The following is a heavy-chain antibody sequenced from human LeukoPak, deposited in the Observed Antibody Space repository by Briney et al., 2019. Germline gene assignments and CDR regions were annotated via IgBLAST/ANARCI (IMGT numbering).Heavy chain of an antibody. CDR3: ARSPYCSSTSCGFDP. CDR1: GYTFTSYD. J-gene: IGHJ5*02. CDR2: MNPNSGNT. Sequence: ASVKVSCKASGYTFTSYDINWVRQATGQGLEWMGWMNPNSGNTGYAQKFQGRVTITRNTSISTAYMELSSLRSDDTAVYYCARSPYCSSTSCGFDPWGQGTLVTVSS. D-gene: IGHD2-2*01. V-gene: IGHV1-8*03.